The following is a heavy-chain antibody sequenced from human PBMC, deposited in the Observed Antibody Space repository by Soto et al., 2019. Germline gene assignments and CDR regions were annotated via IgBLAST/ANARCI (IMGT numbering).Heavy chain of an antibody. CDR2: IIPILATP. J-gene: IGHJ4*02. CDR3: ARVGSRDAYNYVLDK. D-gene: IGHD5-18*01. CDR1: GGIFSNFA. V-gene: IGHV1-69*06. Sequence: QVQLVQSGPEVKKPGSSVKVSCTASGGIFSNFAVSWVRQAPGQGLEWMGGIIPILATPKYAQKFQGRVTIAAVKNIAYTELSSLTSEDTAVYYGARVGSRDAYNYVLDKWGQGTLVTVSS.